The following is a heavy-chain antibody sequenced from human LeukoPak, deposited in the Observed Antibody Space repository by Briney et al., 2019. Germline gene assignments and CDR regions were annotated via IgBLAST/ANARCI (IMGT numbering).Heavy chain of an antibody. CDR1: GYTFTGYY. V-gene: IGHV1-2*02. Sequence: ASVKVSCKASGYTFTGYYMHWVRQAPGQGLEWMGWINPNSGGTNYAQKFQGRVTMTRDTSISTAYMELSRLRSDDTAVYYCAKHRREYFDWLSENWFDPWGQGTLVTVSS. CDR3: AKHRREYFDWLSENWFDP. D-gene: IGHD3-9*01. CDR2: INPNSGGT. J-gene: IGHJ5*02.